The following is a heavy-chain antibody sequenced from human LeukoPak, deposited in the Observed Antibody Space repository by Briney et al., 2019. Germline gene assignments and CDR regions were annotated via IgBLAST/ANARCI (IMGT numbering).Heavy chain of an antibody. CDR3: ARAPLVPGDNWFDR. CDR2: TYTSGST. J-gene: IGHJ5*02. Sequence: SETLSPTCTVSAGSISSYYWSWIRQPDRKGLEWIVRTYTSGSTNYNPSLKRQITIPVDRSKTQSSLNLSSVSSGDTAVYARARAPLVPGDNWFDRWGQGTMVTVSS. D-gene: IGHD2-2*01. V-gene: IGHV4-4*07. CDR1: AGSISSYY.